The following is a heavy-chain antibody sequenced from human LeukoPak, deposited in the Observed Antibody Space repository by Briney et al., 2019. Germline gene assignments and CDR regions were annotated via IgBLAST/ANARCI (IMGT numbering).Heavy chain of an antibody. J-gene: IGHJ3*02. CDR3: ARGLSRDTAMVTGAPDAFDI. V-gene: IGHV3-21*01. CDR2: ISSSSSYI. Sequence: GGSLRLSCAASGFTFSTYAMTWVRQAPGKGLEWVSSISSSSSYIYYADSVKGRFTISRDNAKNSLYLQMNSLRAEDTAVYYCARGLSRDTAMVTGAPDAFDIWGQGTMVTVSS. D-gene: IGHD5-18*01. CDR1: GFTFSTYA.